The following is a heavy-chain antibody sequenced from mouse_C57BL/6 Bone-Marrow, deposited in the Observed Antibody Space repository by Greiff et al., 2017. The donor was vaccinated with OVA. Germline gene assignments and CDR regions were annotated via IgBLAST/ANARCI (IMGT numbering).Heavy chain of an antibody. D-gene: IGHD1-1*01. Sequence: EVKLMESGGGLVKPGGSLKLSCAASGFTFSSYTMSWVRQTPEKRLEWVATISGGGGNTYYPDSVKGRFTIARDNAKNTLYLQMSSLRSEDTALYYCAFYGSSYYVGYFDVWGTGTTVTVSS. CDR3: AFYGSSYYVGYFDV. CDR2: ISGGGGNT. J-gene: IGHJ1*03. CDR1: GFTFSSYT. V-gene: IGHV5-9*01.